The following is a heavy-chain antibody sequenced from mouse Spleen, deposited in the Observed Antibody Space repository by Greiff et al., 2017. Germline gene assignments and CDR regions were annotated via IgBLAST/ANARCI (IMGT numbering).Heavy chain of an antibody. D-gene: IGHD2-13*01. CDR3: ERTRSYYAMGY. V-gene: IGHV1-42*01. CDR2: INPSTGGA. Sequence: EVQLQQSGPELVKPGASVKISCKASGYSFTGYYMNWVNQSPEKSLEWIGEINPSTGGATYNQTFKAKSTLTVDKSSSTGCMQLKSLTSEDSAVEYCERTRSYYAMGYWGQGTSVTVSS. J-gene: IGHJ4*01. CDR1: GYSFTGYY.